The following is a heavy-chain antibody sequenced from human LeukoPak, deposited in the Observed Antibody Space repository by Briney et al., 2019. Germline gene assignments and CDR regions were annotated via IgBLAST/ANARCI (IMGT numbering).Heavy chain of an antibody. CDR3: ARDSSGWYYFDY. V-gene: IGHV1-2*02. CDR2: INPNSGGT. J-gene: IGHJ4*02. Sequence: ASVNVSFKASGYTFTGYYMHWVRQSPGQGLEWMGWINPNSGGTNYAQKFQGRVTMTRDTSISTAYMELSRLRSDDTAVYYCARDSSGWYYFDYWGQGTLVTVSS. D-gene: IGHD6-19*01. CDR1: GYTFTGYY.